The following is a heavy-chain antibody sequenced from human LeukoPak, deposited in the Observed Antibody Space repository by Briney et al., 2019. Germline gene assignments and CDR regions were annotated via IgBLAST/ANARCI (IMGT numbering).Heavy chain of an antibody. J-gene: IGHJ4*02. D-gene: IGHD1-14*01. CDR2: IRSDGSNK. Sequence: PGGSLRLSCEASGLTFSNFGMHWVRQAPGKGLEWVAVIRSDGSNKQYADSVEGRFTISRDNSENMLYLQMNSLRDEDTAVYFRARDSPGAPNQLDYWGQGTLVTGSS. V-gene: IGHV3-33*01. CDR1: GLTFSNFG. CDR3: ARDSPGAPNQLDY.